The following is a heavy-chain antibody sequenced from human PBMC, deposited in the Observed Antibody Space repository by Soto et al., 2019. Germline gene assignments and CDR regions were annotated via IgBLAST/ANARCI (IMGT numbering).Heavy chain of an antibody. D-gene: IGHD5-18*01. Sequence: ASVKVSCKSSGYTFTSYYMHLVRQAPGQGLEGMGIINPSGGSTSYAQKFQGRVTMTRDTSTSTVYMELSSLRSKDTPVYYCARGDSVYSYGLTWFDHWGQGTLVTVSS. CDR3: ARGDSVYSYGLTWFDH. J-gene: IGHJ5*02. CDR1: GYTFTSYY. CDR2: INPSGGST. V-gene: IGHV1-46*03.